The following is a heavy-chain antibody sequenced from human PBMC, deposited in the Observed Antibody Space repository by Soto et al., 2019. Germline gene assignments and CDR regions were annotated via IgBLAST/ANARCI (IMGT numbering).Heavy chain of an antibody. CDR1: GGTFSSYA. CDR2: IIPIFGTA. D-gene: IGHD5-18*01. Sequence: PGPSVKVSCKASGGTFSSYAISWVRQAPGQGLEWKGGIIPIFGTANYAQKFQGRVTITADESTSTAYMELSSLRSEDTAVYYCARDLHVGYSYGRTPPHSMQLVYWGQGTLVTVSS. CDR3: ARDLHVGYSYGRTPPHSMQLVY. J-gene: IGHJ4*02. V-gene: IGHV1-69*13.